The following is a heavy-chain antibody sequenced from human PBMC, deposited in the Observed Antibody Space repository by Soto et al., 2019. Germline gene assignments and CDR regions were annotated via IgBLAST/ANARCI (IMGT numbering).Heavy chain of an antibody. CDR2: IKSKTDGGTT. CDR1: GFTFNNAW. V-gene: IGHV3-15*01. CDR3: TTAIVAPRFDP. D-gene: IGHD2-15*01. J-gene: IGHJ5*02. Sequence: EVQLVESGGGLVKPGGSLRLSCTASGFTFNNAWMSWVRQAPGKGLEWVGRIKSKTDGGTTDYAAPVKGRFSISRDDSKNMVYVQMNSLKTEDTAVYYCTTAIVAPRFDPWGQGTLVTVSS.